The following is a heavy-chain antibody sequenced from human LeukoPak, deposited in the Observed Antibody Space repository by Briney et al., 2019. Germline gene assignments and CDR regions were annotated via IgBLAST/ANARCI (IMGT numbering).Heavy chain of an antibody. CDR2: INPSGGST. J-gene: IGHJ4*02. V-gene: IGHV1-46*01. Sequence: GSSVKVSCKASGYTFTSYYMHWVRQAPGQGLEWMGIINPSGGSTSYAQKFQGRVTMTRNTSISTAYMELSSLRSEDTAVYYCASLTVPDYWGQGTLVTVSS. CDR3: ASLTVPDY. D-gene: IGHD1-1*01. CDR1: GYTFTSYY.